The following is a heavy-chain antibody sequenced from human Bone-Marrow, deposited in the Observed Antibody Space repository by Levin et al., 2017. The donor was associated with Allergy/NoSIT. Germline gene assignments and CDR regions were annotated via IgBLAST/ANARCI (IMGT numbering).Heavy chain of an antibody. CDR3: AKDICSSANCYGSYYYFYGMDA. CDR2: VGYDGRNT. CDR1: GFTFTRYG. J-gene: IGHJ6*02. V-gene: IGHV3-30*02. D-gene: IGHD2-2*01. Sequence: GGSLRLSCVASGFTFTRYGIHWVRQAPGKGLEWVSYVGYDGRNTSYADSVKGRFTISRDNVKNTVLLQMESLRAEDTAAYYCAKDICSSANCYGSYYYFYGMDAWGQGTTVTVSS.